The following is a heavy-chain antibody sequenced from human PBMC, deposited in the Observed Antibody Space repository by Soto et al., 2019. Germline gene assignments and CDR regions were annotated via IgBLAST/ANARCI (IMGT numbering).Heavy chain of an antibody. CDR2: ISWDGGST. J-gene: IGHJ6*02. CDR1: GFTFDDYT. Sequence: GGSLRLSCAASGFTFDDYTMHWVRQAPGKGLEWVSLISWDGGSTHYADSVKGRFTITRDNSKNSLYLQMNSLRTEDTALYYCAKDIHGSGSHYYGMDVWGQGTTVTVSS. V-gene: IGHV3-43*01. CDR3: AKDIHGSGSHYYGMDV. D-gene: IGHD3-10*01.